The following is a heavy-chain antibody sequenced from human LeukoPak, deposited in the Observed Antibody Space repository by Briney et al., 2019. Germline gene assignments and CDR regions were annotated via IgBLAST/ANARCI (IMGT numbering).Heavy chain of an antibody. J-gene: IGHJ4*02. CDR3: ARVSSGRYYFDS. CDR2: IYHSGST. D-gene: IGHD1-26*01. Sequence: PSETLSLTCAISGGSISSSNWWSWVRQPPGKGLEWIGEIYHSGSTNYSPSLKSRVTISVDKSKNQFSLKVTSVTAADTAVYYCARVSSGRYYFDSWGQGTLVTVSA. V-gene: IGHV4-4*02. CDR1: GGSISSSNW.